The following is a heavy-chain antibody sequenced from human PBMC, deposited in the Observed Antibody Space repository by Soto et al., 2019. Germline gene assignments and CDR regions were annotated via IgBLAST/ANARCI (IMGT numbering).Heavy chain of an antibody. Sequence: SETLSLTCTVSGGSISSGGYYWSWIRQHPGKGLEWIGYTHYSGTAYYNPSLTSRVSISVDTSKNQFSLKLSSVTAADTAVYYCAGDSAVAGSKNYFDYWGQGTLVTVSS. CDR2: THYSGTA. J-gene: IGHJ4*02. CDR3: AGDSAVAGSKNYFDY. D-gene: IGHD6-19*01. CDR1: GGSISSGGYY. V-gene: IGHV4-31*03.